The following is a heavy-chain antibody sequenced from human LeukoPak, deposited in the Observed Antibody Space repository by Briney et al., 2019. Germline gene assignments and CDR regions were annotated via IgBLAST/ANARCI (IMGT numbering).Heavy chain of an antibody. Sequence: PGGSLRLSCAASGFTFSTYAMSWVRQAPGKGLEWVSAISDSGGYTYYADSVKGRFTISRDNSKNTVYLQLNSLRAEDTAVYYCAKQGLTTSWLYFDYWGQGTLVTVSS. V-gene: IGHV3-23*01. D-gene: IGHD1-14*01. J-gene: IGHJ4*02. CDR1: GFTFSTYA. CDR3: AKQGLTTSWLYFDY. CDR2: ISDSGGYT.